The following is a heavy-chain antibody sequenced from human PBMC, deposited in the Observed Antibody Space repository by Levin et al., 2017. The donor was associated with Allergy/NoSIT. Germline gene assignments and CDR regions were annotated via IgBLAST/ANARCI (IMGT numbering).Heavy chain of an antibody. V-gene: IGHV3-21*01. D-gene: IGHD3-16*01. J-gene: IGHJ4*02. CDR1: GFTFSSYS. CDR2: ISSSSSFI. CDR3: ARVWGLYKPVDY. Sequence: SCAASGFTFSSYSINWVRQAPGKGLEWVSSISSSSSFIYYADSVKGRFTISRDNAKNSVSLQMNSLRAEDTAVYYCARVWGLYKPVDYWGQGTLVTVSS.